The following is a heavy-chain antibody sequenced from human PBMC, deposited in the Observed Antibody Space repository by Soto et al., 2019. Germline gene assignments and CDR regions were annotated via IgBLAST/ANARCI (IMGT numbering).Heavy chain of an antibody. V-gene: IGHV4-4*02. CDR3: ARGPPIVGNTTPLGS. D-gene: IGHD1-26*01. Sequence: QVQLQESGPRLVKPSGTLSLTCTVSGGSITNSNWWSWVRLPPAKGLEWIGDISHAGSTKYNPSLERRVTISVDTSNNQFALTLTSVTAADTAVYFCARGPPIVGNTTPLGSWGQGTLVTVSS. J-gene: IGHJ4*02. CDR2: ISHAGST. CDR1: GGSITNSNW.